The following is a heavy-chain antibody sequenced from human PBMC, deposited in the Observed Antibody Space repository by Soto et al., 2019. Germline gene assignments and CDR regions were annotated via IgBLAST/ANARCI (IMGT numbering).Heavy chain of an antibody. CDR2: INHSGST. CDR3: ARVYWEAAGNSSGWQNWFEQ. V-gene: IGHV4-34*01. D-gene: IGHD6-19*01. CDR1: GWSFSGYY. Sequence: PSSTXSLTCAFYGWSFSGYYWILIRHPPGKGLEFIGEINHSGSTNYNPSLKSRVNISVDKSKNQFSLKLSSVTAADTDVYYCARVYWEAAGNSSGWQNWFEQRGQGTLATV. J-gene: IGHJ5*02.